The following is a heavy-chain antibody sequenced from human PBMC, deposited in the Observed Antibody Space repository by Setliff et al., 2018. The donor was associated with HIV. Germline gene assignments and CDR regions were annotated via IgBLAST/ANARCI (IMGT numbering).Heavy chain of an antibody. CDR3: ARAEFLGPESDFDI. Sequence: VSCKASGDIFNNNAINWVRQAPGQGLEWMGRIIPIFGMANYARKFQGRVTITADKSTSTAYLELSSLTYDDTAIYYCARAEFLGPESDFDIWGQGTMVTVSS. J-gene: IGHJ3*02. V-gene: IGHV1-69*04. CDR2: IIPIFGMA. D-gene: IGHD3-10*01. CDR1: GDIFNNNA.